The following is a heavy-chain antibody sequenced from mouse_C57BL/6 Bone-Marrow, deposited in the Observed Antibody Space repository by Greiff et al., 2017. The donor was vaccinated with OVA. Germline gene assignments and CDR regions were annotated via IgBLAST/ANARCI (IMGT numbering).Heavy chain of an antibody. CDR3: ARSSYYSPWFAY. V-gene: IGHV1-80*01. J-gene: IGHJ3*01. Sequence: QVQLKESGAELVKPGASVKISCKASGYAFSSYWMNWVKQRPGKGLEWIGQIYPGDGDTNYNGKFKGKATLTADKSSSTAYMQLSSLTSEDSAVYFCARSSYYSPWFAYWGQGTLVTVSA. CDR2: IYPGDGDT. D-gene: IGHD2-12*01. CDR1: GYAFSSYW.